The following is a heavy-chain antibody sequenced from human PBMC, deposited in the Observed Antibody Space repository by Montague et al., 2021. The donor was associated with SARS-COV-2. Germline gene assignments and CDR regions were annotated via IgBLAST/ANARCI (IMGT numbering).Heavy chain of an antibody. D-gene: IGHD2-21*01. CDR2: IYYSGST. J-gene: IGHJ3*02. Sequence: SETLSLTCTVSGGSISSYYWSWIRQPPGKGLEWIGYIYYSGSTNYNLSLKSRVTISVDTSKNQYSLKLSSVTAADTAVYYCAGTPGQIARDAFDIWGQGTMVTVSS. V-gene: IGHV4-59*01. CDR3: AGTPGQIARDAFDI. CDR1: GGSISSYY.